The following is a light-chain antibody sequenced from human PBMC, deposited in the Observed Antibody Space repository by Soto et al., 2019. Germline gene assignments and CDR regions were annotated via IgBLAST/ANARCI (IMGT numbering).Light chain of an antibody. CDR1: SSDVGGYNY. Sequence: QSVLTQPSSGYGFPGQSITISSTGTSSDVGGYNYVSWYQQHPGKAPKLMIYDVSNRPSGVSNRFSGSKSGNTASLTISGLQAEDEADYYCSSYTSSSTLVFGTGTKVTVL. V-gene: IGLV2-14*01. CDR3: SSYTSSSTLV. J-gene: IGLJ1*01. CDR2: DVS.